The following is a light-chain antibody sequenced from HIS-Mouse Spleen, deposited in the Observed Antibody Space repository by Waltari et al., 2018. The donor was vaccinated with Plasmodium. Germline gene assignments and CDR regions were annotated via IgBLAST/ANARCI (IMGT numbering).Light chain of an antibody. J-gene: IGLJ2*01. CDR2: QDS. CDR3: QAWDSSTVV. CDR1: KLGDKY. V-gene: IGLV3-1*01. Sequence: SYELTQPPSVSVSPGQTASITCSGDKLGDKYACWYQQKPGQSPVLVIYQDSKRPSGTPERFSGSNSGNTATLTISGTQAMDEADDYWQAWDSSTVVFGGGTKLTVL.